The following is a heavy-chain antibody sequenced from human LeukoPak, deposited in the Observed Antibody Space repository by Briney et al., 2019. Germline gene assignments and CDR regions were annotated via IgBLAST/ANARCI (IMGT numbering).Heavy chain of an antibody. CDR3: TRADFGGNSDYYYYGMDV. CDR2: ISGSGGST. D-gene: IGHD4-23*01. J-gene: IGHJ6*02. V-gene: IGHV3-23*01. Sequence: GGSLRLSCAASGFTFSSYAMSWVRQAPGKGLEWVSAISGSGGSTYYADSVKGRFTISRDNSKNTLYLQMNSLRAEDTAVYYCTRADFGGNSDYYYYGMDVWGQGTTVTVSS. CDR1: GFTFSSYA.